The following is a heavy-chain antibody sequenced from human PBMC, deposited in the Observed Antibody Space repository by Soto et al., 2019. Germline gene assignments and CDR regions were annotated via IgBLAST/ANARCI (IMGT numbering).Heavy chain of an antibody. V-gene: IGHV3-53*01. CDR3: ESSGALAVAGTEDY. Sequence: PGGSLRLSCAASGFTVSSNYMSWVRQAPGKGLEWVSVIYSGGSTYYADSVKGRFTISRDNSKNTLYLQMNSLRAEDTAVYYCESSGALAVAGTEDYWGQGTLVTVSP. CDR1: GFTVSSNY. D-gene: IGHD6-19*01. CDR2: IYSGGST. J-gene: IGHJ4*02.